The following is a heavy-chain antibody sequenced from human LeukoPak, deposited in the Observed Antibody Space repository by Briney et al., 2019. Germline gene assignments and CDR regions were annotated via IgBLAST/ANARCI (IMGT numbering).Heavy chain of an antibody. CDR2: ISSSSSTI. CDR1: GFTFSSYS. J-gene: IGHJ4*02. CDR3: ARDRYYYDSSGLDY. D-gene: IGHD3-22*01. V-gene: IGHV3-48*02. Sequence: GGSLRLSCAASGFTFSSYSMNWVRQAPGKGLEWVSYISSSSSTIYYADSVEGRFTISRDNAKNSLYLQMNSLRDEDTAVYYCARDRYYYDSSGLDYWGQGTLVTVSS.